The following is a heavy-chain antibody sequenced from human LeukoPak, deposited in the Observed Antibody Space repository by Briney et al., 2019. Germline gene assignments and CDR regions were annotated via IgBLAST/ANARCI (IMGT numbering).Heavy chain of an antibody. Sequence: PSETPSLTCTVSGGSISSSSYYWGWIRQPPGKGLEWIGSIYYSGYTNYNPSLKSRVTISVDTSKNQFSLKLSSVTAADTAVYYCARTTMVRGTYYMDVWGKGTTVTISS. CDR1: GGSISSSSYY. D-gene: IGHD3-10*01. V-gene: IGHV4-39*07. CDR3: ARTTMVRGTYYMDV. CDR2: IYYSGYT. J-gene: IGHJ6*03.